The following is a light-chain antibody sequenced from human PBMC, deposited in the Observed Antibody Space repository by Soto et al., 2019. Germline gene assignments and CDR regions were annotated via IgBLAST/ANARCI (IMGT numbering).Light chain of an antibody. CDR3: PQLNDLPSIP. CDR2: AAS. V-gene: IGKV1-9*01. Sequence: QETKCPAARCARKEDRVRSTWRVCHRISTYFAWYQHKPGKAPKLLIYAASTLQSGVPSRFSGSGSGTDFHLTISCLLPVPFATHYCPQLNDLPSIPFAVGTLLEN. J-gene: IGKJ5*01. CDR1: HRISTY.